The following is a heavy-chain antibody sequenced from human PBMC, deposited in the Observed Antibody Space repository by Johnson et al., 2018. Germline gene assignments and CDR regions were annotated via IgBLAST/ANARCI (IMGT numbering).Heavy chain of an antibody. D-gene: IGHD3-22*01. Sequence: QVQLVQSGAEVKKPGSSVKVSCKASGGTFSSYAISWVRQAPGQGLEWMGGIIPIFGTTNYAQKFQGRVTITADDSTSPAYMELSSLRSEDTAVYYCARDTYYYDSSGYYIGCDAFDIWGQGTMVTVSS. CDR1: GGTFSSYA. CDR2: IIPIFGTT. J-gene: IGHJ3*02. CDR3: ARDTYYYDSSGYYIGCDAFDI. V-gene: IGHV1-69*01.